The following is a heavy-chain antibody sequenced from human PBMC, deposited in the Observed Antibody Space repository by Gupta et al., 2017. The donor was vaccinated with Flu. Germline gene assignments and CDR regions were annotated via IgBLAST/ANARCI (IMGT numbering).Heavy chain of an antibody. V-gene: IGHV3-72*01. CDR3: ARAFTIATCQFDY. Sequence: VQRGRSLTLSCEASGFTFSDHYMDWVRQAPGKGPEWVGRIRIQAKNYTTEYAAAVQGRFTISRDDSRNSLHLQMNSLKTEDTAVYYCARAFTIATCQFDYWGQGTLVTVSS. CDR1: GFTFSDHY. J-gene: IGHJ4*02. CDR2: IRIQAKNYTT. D-gene: IGHD3-3*01.